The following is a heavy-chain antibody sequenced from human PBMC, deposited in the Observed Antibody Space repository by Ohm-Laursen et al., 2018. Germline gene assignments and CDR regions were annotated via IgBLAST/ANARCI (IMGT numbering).Heavy chain of an antibody. V-gene: IGHV3-9*01. CDR2: ISWNSGSI. D-gene: IGHD3-22*01. J-gene: IGHJ4*02. CDR1: GFTFDDYA. Sequence: SLRLSCAASGFTFDDYAMHWVRQAPGKGLEWVSGISWNSGSIGYADSVKGRFTISRDNAKNSLYLQMNSLRAEDTALYYCARKYYDSSADDYWGQGTLVTVSS. CDR3: ARKYYDSSADDY.